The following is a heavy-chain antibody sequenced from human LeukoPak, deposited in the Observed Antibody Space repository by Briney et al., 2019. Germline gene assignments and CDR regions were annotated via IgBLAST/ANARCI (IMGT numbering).Heavy chain of an antibody. CDR2: IIPILGIA. Sequence: SVKVSCKASGGTFSSYAISWVRQAPGQGLEWMGRIIPILGIANYAQKLQGRVTITADKSTSTAYMELSSLRSEDTAVYYCASPYCSGGSCLYYGMDVWGQGTTVTVSS. CDR1: GGTFSSYA. J-gene: IGHJ6*02. V-gene: IGHV1-69*04. CDR3: ASPYCSGGSCLYYGMDV. D-gene: IGHD2-15*01.